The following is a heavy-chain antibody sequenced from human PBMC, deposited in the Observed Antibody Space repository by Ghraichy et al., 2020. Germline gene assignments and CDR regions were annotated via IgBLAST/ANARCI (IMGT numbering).Heavy chain of an antibody. V-gene: IGHV4-61*01. CDR3: AREGGFSSGWYPGWFDP. CDR2: IYYSGST. J-gene: IGHJ5*02. Sequence: SETLSLTCTVSGGSVSSGSYYWSWIRQPPGKGLEWIGYIYYSGSTNYNPSLKSRVTISVDTSKNQFSLKLSSVTAADTAVYYCAREGGFSSGWYPGWFDPWGQGTLVTVSS. D-gene: IGHD6-19*01. CDR1: GGSVSSGSYY.